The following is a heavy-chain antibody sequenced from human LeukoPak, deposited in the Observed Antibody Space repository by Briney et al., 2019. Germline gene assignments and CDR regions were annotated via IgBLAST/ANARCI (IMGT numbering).Heavy chain of an antibody. J-gene: IGHJ3*02. D-gene: IGHD3-9*01. CDR1: GGSISSYY. V-gene: IGHV4-59*01. Sequence: PSETLSLTCTVSGGSISSYYWSWIRQPPGKGLEWIGYIYYTGNTNCNPSLKGRVTISIDTAKNQFSLKLSSVTAADTAVYYCASYFFDQSKALDIWGQGTMVTVSA. CDR3: ASYFFDQSKALDI. CDR2: IYYTGNT.